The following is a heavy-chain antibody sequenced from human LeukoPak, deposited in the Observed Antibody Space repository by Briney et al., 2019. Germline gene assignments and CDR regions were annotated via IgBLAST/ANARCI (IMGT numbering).Heavy chain of an antibody. V-gene: IGHV4-39*01. Sequence: SETLSLTCTVSGYSISSSNCYWGWIRQPPGKGLEWIGSIYFSGGTYYNASLKSRVTISVDTPKNQFSLKLSSVTAADTAVYYCARRVATIRFFDYWGQGTLVTVSS. CDR2: IYFSGGT. CDR3: ARRVATIRFFDY. D-gene: IGHD5-12*01. J-gene: IGHJ4*02. CDR1: GYSISSSNCY.